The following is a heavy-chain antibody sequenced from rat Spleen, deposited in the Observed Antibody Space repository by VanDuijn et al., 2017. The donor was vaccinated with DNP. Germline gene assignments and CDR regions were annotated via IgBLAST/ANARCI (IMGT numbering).Heavy chain of an antibody. CDR3: ARWNSGHFDY. J-gene: IGHJ2*01. CDR2: ISHSDGRS. CDR1: GFTFSDYY. V-gene: IGHV5-7*01. Sequence: EVQLVESGGDLVQPGRSLKLFCAASGFTFSDYYMAWVRQAPKRGLEWVAIISHSDGRSYYPDSVKGRFTLSRDNAENTLYLQMDSLRSEDTATYYCARWNSGHFDYWGQGVMVPVSS. D-gene: IGHD4-3*01.